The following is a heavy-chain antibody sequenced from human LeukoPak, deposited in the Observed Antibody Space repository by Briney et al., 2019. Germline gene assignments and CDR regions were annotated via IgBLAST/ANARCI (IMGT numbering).Heavy chain of an antibody. CDR2: ISWNSGSI. J-gene: IGHJ4*02. D-gene: IGHD3-16*01. V-gene: IGHV3-9*01. CDR1: GFTFDDYA. CDR3: ARDPSVRPGGPSY. Sequence: GGSLRLSCAASGFTFDDYAMHWVRQAPGKGLEWVSGISWNSGSIGYVDSVKGRFTISRDNAKNSLYLQMNSLRAEDSAVYYCARDPSVRPGGPSYWGQGTLVTVSS.